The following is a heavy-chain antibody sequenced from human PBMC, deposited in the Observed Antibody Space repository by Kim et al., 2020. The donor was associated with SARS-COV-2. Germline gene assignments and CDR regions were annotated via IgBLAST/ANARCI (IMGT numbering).Heavy chain of an antibody. J-gene: IGHJ5*02. V-gene: IGHV3-11*05. CDR3: ARDWSPGIKAVAGRPFDP. Sequence: GGSLRLSCAASGFTFSDYYMSWIRQAPGKGLEWVSYISSSSSYTNYADSVKGRFTISRDNAKNSLYLQMNSLRAEDTAVYYCARDWSPGIKAVAGRPFDPWGEGALVTVSS. CDR1: GFTFSDYY. CDR2: ISSSSSYT. D-gene: IGHD6-19*01.